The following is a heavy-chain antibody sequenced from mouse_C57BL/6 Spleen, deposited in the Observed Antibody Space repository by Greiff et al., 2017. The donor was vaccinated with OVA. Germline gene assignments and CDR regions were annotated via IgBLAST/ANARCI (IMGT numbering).Heavy chain of an antibody. CDR3: TTGSSPLDY. J-gene: IGHJ2*01. CDR2: IDPENGDT. CDR1: GFNIKDDY. Sequence: VQLQQSGAELVRPGASVKLSCTASGFNIKDDYMHWVKQRPEQGLEWIGWIDPENGDTEYASKFQGKATITADTSSNTAYLQLSSLTSEDTAVYYCTTGSSPLDYWGQGTTLTVSS. D-gene: IGHD1-1*01. V-gene: IGHV14-4*01.